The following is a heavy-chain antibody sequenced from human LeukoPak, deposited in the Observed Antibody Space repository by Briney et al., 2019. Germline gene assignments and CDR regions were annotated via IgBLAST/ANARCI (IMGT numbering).Heavy chain of an antibody. CDR1: GGSISSSY. CDR3: ARGYYYDSSGYYTFDY. J-gene: IGHJ4*02. V-gene: IGHV4-59*01. CDR2: IYYTGST. Sequence: PSETLSVTCTVSGGSISSSYWSWIRQPPGEGLGWIGYIYYTGSTTYNPSLKSRVTISVDTSKNQFSLKLSSVTAADTAVYYCARGYYYDSSGYYTFDYWGQGTLVTVSS. D-gene: IGHD3-22*01.